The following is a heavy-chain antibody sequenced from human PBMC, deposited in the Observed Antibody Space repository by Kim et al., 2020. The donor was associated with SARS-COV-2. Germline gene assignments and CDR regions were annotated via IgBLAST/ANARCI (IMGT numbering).Heavy chain of an antibody. Sequence: GGSMRLSCAASGFTFSDHYMDWVRQAPGKGLEWVGRTRNKANSYTTEYAASVKGRFTISRDDSKNSLYLQMNSLKTEDTAVYYCARGGLTYYGMDVWGQGTTVTVSS. J-gene: IGHJ6*02. V-gene: IGHV3-72*01. CDR1: GFTFSDHY. CDR3: ARGGLTYYGMDV. CDR2: TRNKANSYTT. D-gene: IGHD3-10*01.